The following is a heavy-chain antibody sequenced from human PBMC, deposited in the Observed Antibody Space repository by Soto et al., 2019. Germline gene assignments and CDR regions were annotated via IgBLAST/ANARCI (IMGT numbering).Heavy chain of an antibody. J-gene: IGHJ6*02. CDR3: ASRLYCSSTSCYGDSGYYYGMDV. CDR2: IIPIFGTA. Sequence: QVQLVQSGAEVKKPGSSVKVSCKASGGTFSSYAISWVRQAPGQGLEWMGGIIPIFGTANYAQKFQGRVTSTADESTSTAYMELSSLRSEDTAVYYCASRLYCSSTSCYGDSGYYYGMDVWGQGTTVTVSS. V-gene: IGHV1-69*01. CDR1: GGTFSSYA. D-gene: IGHD2-2*01.